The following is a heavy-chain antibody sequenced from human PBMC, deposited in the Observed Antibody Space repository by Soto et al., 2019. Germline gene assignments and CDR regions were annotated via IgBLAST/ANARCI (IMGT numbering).Heavy chain of an antibody. CDR2: IHQDGNEK. J-gene: IGHJ6*02. CDR3: AGGNALDV. Sequence: PGGSLRVSCAASRFTFSIYWMTWVRQTPGKGLEWVANIHQDGNEKYYMDSVKGRFTISRDNAKNSLYLQMTSLRAEDTAVYYCAGGNALDVWGQGTTVTVSS. CDR1: RFTFSIYW. V-gene: IGHV3-7*01.